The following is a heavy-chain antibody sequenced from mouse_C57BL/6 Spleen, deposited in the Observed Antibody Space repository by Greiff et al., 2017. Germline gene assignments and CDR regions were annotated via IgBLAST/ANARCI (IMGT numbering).Heavy chain of an antibody. V-gene: IGHV5-4*03. CDR3: ARGGYGSSYAMDY. D-gene: IGHD1-1*01. CDR2: ISDGGSYT. J-gene: IGHJ4*01. Sequence: EVTLVESGGGLVKPGGSLKLSCAASGFTFSSYAMSWVRQTPEKRLEWVATISDGGSYTYYPDNVKGRFTISRDNANNNLYLQMSHLKSDDTAMYYCARGGYGSSYAMDYWGQGTSVTVSS. CDR1: GFTFSSYA.